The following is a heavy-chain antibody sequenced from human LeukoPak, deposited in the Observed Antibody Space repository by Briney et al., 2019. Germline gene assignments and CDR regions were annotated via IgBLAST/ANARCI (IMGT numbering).Heavy chain of an antibody. CDR3: ARGYYDSSGYYAYGY. Sequence: ASVTVSCTASGGTFSSYAISWVRQAPGQGLEWMGIINPTGGSTTYAQKFQGRVTMTRDTSTSTVYMELSSLRSDDTAVYYCARGYYDSSGYYAYGYWGQGTLVTVSS. V-gene: IGHV1-46*01. CDR1: GGTFSSYA. J-gene: IGHJ4*02. CDR2: INPTGGST. D-gene: IGHD3-22*01.